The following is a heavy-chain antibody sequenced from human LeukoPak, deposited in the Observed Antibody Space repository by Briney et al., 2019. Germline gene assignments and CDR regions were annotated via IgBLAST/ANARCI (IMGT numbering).Heavy chain of an antibody. CDR2: IYHSGST. D-gene: IGHD3-16*02. J-gene: IGHJ3*02. V-gene: IGHV4-30-2*01. CDR3: ATTYYDYVWGSYRFPNDAFDI. CDR1: GGSISSGCYS. Sequence: SETLSLTCAVSGGSISSGCYSWSWLRQPPGKGLEGIGYIYHSGSTYYTPFHKSRVTISVDRCKNQFSLKLSSVTAADTAVYYCATTYYDYVWGSYRFPNDAFDIWGQGTMVTVSS.